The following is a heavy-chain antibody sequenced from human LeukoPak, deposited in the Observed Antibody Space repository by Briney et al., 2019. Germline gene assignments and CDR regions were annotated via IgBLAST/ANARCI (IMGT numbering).Heavy chain of an antibody. J-gene: IGHJ4*02. D-gene: IGHD6-13*01. V-gene: IGHV4-4*02. CDR3: ARCSSSWYTFDY. CDR2: IYHSGST. Sequence: PSETLSLTCAVSGGSISSSSWWSWVRQPPGKGLEWIGEIYHSGSTNYNPSLKSRVTISVDKSKNQFSLKLSSVTAADTAVYYCARCSSSWYTFDYWGQGTLVTVSS. CDR1: GGSISSSSW.